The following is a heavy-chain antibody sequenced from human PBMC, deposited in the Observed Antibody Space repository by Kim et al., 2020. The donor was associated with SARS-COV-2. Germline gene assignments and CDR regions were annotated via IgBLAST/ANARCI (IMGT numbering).Heavy chain of an antibody. Sequence: GGSLRLSCAASGFTFSSYNMHWVRQAPGKGLECVSSISTTSGTIHYAESVEGRFTISRDNSKNSLHLQMSSLRAEDTAVYYCVRENITCSQRIWFCRWG. V-gene: IGHV3-48*01. CDR3: VRENITCSQRIWFCR. J-gene: IGHJ5*02. D-gene: IGHD1-20*01. CDR2: ISTTSGTI. CDR1: GFTFSSYN.